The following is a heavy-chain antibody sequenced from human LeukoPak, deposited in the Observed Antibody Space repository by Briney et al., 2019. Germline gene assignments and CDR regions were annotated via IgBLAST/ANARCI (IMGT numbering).Heavy chain of an antibody. Sequence: SETLSPTCTVSGGSISSSSYYWGWIRQPPGKGLEWIGSIYYSGSTYYNPSLKSRVTISVDTSKNQFSLKLRSVTAADTAVYYCARHIPRQYCSSTSCWGVNWFDPWGQGTLVTVSS. J-gene: IGHJ5*02. V-gene: IGHV4-39*01. CDR3: ARHIPRQYCSSTSCWGVNWFDP. CDR2: IYYSGST. D-gene: IGHD2-2*01. CDR1: GGSISSSSYY.